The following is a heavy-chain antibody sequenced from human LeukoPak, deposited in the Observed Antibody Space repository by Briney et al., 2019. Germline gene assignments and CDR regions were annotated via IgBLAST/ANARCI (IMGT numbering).Heavy chain of an antibody. CDR3: ARDESDYYSAELFHY. V-gene: IGHV3-21*01. Sequence: PGGSLRLSCAASGFTFSSYNMDWVRQAPGKGLEWVSSITSSSSHIYYADPVKGRFTVSRDNAKNSLYLQMNSLRAEDTAVYYCARDESDYYSAELFHYWGQGTLVTVSS. CDR2: ITSSSSHI. J-gene: IGHJ1*01. CDR1: GFTFSSYN. D-gene: IGHD3-22*01.